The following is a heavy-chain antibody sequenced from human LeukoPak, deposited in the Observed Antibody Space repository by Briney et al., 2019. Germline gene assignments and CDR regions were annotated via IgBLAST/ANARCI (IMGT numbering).Heavy chain of an antibody. CDR2: ISYDGSNK. D-gene: IGHD6-19*01. V-gene: IGHV3-30-3*01. J-gene: IGHJ4*02. Sequence: GRSLRLSCAASGFTFSSYAMHWVRQAPGKGLEWVAVISYDGSNKYYADSVKGRFTISRDNSKNTLYLQMNGLRAEDTAVYYCARDFGSGWYVTATNYFDYWGQGTLVTVSS. CDR3: ARDFGSGWYVTATNYFDY. CDR1: GFTFSSYA.